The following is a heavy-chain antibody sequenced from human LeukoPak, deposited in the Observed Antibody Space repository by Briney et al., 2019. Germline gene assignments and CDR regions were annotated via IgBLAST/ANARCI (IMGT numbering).Heavy chain of an antibody. D-gene: IGHD3-16*01. CDR1: GFTFSSYG. CDR2: ISYDGSNK. CDR3: ARIMTTEHHAFDI. J-gene: IGHJ3*02. V-gene: IGHV3-30*03. Sequence: PGGSLRLSCAASGFTFSSYGMHWVRQAPGKGLEWVAVISYDGSNKYYADSVKGRFTISRDNSKNSLYLQMNSLRAEDTAVYYCARIMTTEHHAFDIWGQGTMVTVSS.